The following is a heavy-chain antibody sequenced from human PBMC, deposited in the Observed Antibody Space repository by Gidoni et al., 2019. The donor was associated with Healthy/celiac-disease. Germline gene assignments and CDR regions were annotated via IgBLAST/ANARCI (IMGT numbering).Heavy chain of an antibody. J-gene: IGHJ4*02. CDR1: GGSFSGYY. CDR2: INHSGST. D-gene: IGHD5-18*01. CDR3: ARGRRMVTSLSYFDY. Sequence: QVQLQQWGAGLLKPSETLSLTCAVYGGSFSGYYWSWIRQPPGKGLEWIGEINHSGSTNYNPSLKSRVTISVDTSKNQFSLKLSSVTAADTAVYYCARGRRMVTSLSYFDYWGQGTLVTVSS. V-gene: IGHV4-34*01.